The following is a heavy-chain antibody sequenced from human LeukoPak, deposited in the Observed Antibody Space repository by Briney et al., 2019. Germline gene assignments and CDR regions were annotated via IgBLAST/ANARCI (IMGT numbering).Heavy chain of an antibody. CDR2: ISSSDNTI. CDR1: GFTFSSYE. J-gene: IGHJ4*02. CDR3: ANFKATMVRG. D-gene: IGHD3-10*01. V-gene: IGHV3-48*03. Sequence: GGSLRLSCAASGFTFSSYEMHWVRQAPGKGLEWVSYISSSDNTIYYADSVKGRFTISRDNAKNSLYLQMNSLRAEDTAVYYCANFKATMVRGWGQGTLVTVSS.